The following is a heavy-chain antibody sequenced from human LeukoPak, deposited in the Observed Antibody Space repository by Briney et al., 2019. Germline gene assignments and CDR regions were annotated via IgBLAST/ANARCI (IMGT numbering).Heavy chain of an antibody. CDR1: GFTVSSNY. Sequence: PGGFLRLSCAASGFTVSSNYMSWVRQAPGKGLEWVSVISGSGGSTYYADSVKGRFTISRDNSKHTLYLQMNSLRAEDTAVYYCANQGGDSGYDSYYLDYWGQGTLVTVSS. V-gene: IGHV3-23*01. CDR2: ISGSGGST. J-gene: IGHJ4*02. CDR3: ANQGGDSGYDSYYLDY. D-gene: IGHD5-12*01.